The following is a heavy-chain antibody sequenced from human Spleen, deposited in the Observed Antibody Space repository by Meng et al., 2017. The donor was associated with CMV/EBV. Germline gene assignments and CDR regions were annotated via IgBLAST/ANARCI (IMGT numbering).Heavy chain of an antibody. CDR2: MYSLGSI. Sequence: GESLKISCAASGFAVSDNYMIWVRQSPVKGLEWVSIMYSLGSIYYADSVKGRFTISRDNSKNTLYLQMNSLRAEDTAVYYCARDSAINLIDYWGQGTLVTVSS. J-gene: IGHJ4*02. CDR1: GFAVSDNY. CDR3: ARDSAINLIDY. V-gene: IGHV3-66*03. D-gene: IGHD5-12*01.